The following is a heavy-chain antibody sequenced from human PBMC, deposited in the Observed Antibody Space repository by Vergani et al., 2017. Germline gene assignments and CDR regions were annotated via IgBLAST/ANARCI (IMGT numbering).Heavy chain of an antibody. Sequence: EVQLLESGGGLVQPGGSLRLSCAASGFTFSSYGMHWVRQVPGKGLEWVGFIRSKAYGGTTEYAASVKGRFTISRDDSKSIAYLQMNSLKTEDTAVYYCTRESGGCSSTSCYYRENWFDPWGQGTLVTVSS. J-gene: IGHJ5*02. CDR1: GFTFSSYG. CDR2: IRSKAYGGTT. CDR3: TRESGGCSSTSCYYRENWFDP. D-gene: IGHD2-2*01. V-gene: IGHV3-49*04.